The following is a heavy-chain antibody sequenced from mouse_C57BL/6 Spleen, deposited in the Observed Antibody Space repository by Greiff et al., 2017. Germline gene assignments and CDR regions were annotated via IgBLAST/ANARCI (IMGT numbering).Heavy chain of an antibody. CDR3: AKGKHWFAY. CDR2: INPSNGGT. Sequence: QVQLQQPGPELVKPGASVKMSCKASGYTFTSYWMNWVKQRPGTGLEWIGNINPSNGGTTYNEKFKSKATLTVDKTSRTAYMQLISLASDDSAVYYCAKGKHWFAYWGQGTLVTVSA. D-gene: IGHD2-1*01. CDR1: GYTFTSYW. V-gene: IGHV1-53*01. J-gene: IGHJ3*01.